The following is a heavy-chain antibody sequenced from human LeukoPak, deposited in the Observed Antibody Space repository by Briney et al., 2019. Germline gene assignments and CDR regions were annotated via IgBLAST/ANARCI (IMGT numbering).Heavy chain of an antibody. J-gene: IGHJ4*02. CDR3: ARHVLGYYYGSGSTGPNYFDY. Sequence: SETLFLTCTVSGDSISSSSYSWGWIRQPPGEGLEWIESIYYSGSTYYNPSLKSGVSISVDTSKNQFALKLSSVTAADADVYYCARHVLGYYYGSGSTGPNYFDYGGQGTLVTVSS. D-gene: IGHD3-10*01. CDR1: GDSISSSSYS. CDR2: IYYSGST. V-gene: IGHV4-39*01.